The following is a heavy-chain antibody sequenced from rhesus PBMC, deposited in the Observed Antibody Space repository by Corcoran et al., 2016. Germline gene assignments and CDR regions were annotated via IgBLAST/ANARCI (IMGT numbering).Heavy chain of an antibody. J-gene: IGHJ4*01. CDR3: AREGYSSGWSLVAYY. CDR2: INGTRGST. CDR1: GASISSYW. V-gene: IGHV4-80*01. Sequence: QVQLQESGPGLVKPSETLSLTCAVSGASISSYWWNWIRQPPGKGLEWIGEINGTRGSTNSNPPLKIRVTISKDASKNQCSLKLSSVTAADTAVYYCAREGYSSGWSLVAYYWGQGVLVTVSS. D-gene: IGHD6S26*01.